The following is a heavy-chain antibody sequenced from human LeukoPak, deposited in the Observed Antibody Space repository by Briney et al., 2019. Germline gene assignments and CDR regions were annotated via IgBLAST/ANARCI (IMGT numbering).Heavy chain of an antibody. CDR3: AREGSSWILNYMDV. CDR2: IYTSGST. CDR1: GGSISSGSYY. Sequence: PSETLSLTCTVSGGSISSGSYYWSWIRQPAGKGLEWIGRIYTSGSTNYNPSLKSRVTISVDTSKNQFSLKLSSVTAADTAVYYCAREGSSWILNYMDVWGKGTTVTVSS. J-gene: IGHJ6*03. V-gene: IGHV4-61*02. D-gene: IGHD6-13*01.